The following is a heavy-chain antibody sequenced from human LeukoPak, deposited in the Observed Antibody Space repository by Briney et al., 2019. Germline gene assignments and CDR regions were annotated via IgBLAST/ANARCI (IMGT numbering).Heavy chain of an antibody. V-gene: IGHV3-7*03. CDR2: IEQDGSEK. J-gene: IGHJ4*02. Sequence: AGGSLRLSCAASGFTFSNYWMSWVRQAPGKGLEWVANIEQDGSEKYYVDSVKGRFTISRDNAKNSLYLQMNSLRAEDTAVYYCARASSYYYGSGTYYYFDFWGQGTLVTVSP. CDR3: ARASSYYYGSGTYYYFDF. D-gene: IGHD3-10*01. CDR1: GFTFSNYW.